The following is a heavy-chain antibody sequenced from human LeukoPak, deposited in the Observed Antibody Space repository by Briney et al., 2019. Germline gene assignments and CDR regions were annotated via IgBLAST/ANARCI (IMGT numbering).Heavy chain of an antibody. CDR1: GFTFSNYW. J-gene: IGHJ5*02. CDR3: ARKQWLNS. CDR2: IKQDGSEK. D-gene: IGHD6-19*01. V-gene: IGHV3-7*01. Sequence: GGSLRLSCEGSGFTFSNYWMGWVRQAPGKGLEWVANIKQDGSEKYYVDSVKGRFTISRDNAKNSLFLQMNNLRAEDTAVYYCARKQWLNSWGQGTRVIVSS.